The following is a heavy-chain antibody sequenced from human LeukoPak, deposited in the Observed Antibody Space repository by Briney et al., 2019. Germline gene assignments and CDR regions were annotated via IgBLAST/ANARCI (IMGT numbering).Heavy chain of an antibody. CDR2: IYYSRST. CDR3: ARVPTVTFFDY. CDR1: GGSMKNYY. D-gene: IGHD4-17*01. J-gene: IGHJ4*02. V-gene: IGHV4-59*05. Sequence: PSETLSLTCTVSGGSMKNYYWSWIRQPPGKGLEWIGSIYYSRSTYYNPSLKSRVTISVDTSKNQFSLKLSSVTAADTAVYYCARVPTVTFFDYWGQGTLVTVSS.